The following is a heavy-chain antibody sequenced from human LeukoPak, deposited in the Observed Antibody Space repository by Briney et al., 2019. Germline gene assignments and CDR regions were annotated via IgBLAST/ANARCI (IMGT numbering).Heavy chain of an antibody. Sequence: PGRSLRLSCATSGFTFSSYGIHWVRQAPGKGLEWVAAIWYDEENTYYGDSVKGRFTISRDNSKKTLYLQMNSLRAEDTAVYYCARGSTMMTTWPEFWGQGTLVTVSS. J-gene: IGHJ4*02. CDR1: GFTFSSYG. CDR2: IWYDEENT. CDR3: ARGSTMMTTWPEF. D-gene: IGHD3-22*01. V-gene: IGHV3-33*01.